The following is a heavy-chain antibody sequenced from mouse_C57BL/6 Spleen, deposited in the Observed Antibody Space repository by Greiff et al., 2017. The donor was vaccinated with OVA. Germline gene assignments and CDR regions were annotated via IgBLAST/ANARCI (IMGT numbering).Heavy chain of an antibody. CDR1: GYTFTSYW. J-gene: IGHJ2*01. CDR2: IDPSDSYT. V-gene: IGHV1-59*01. Sequence: VQLQQSGAELVRPGTSVKLSCKASGYTFTSYWMHWVKQRPGQGLEWIGVIDPSDSYTNYNQKFKGKATLTVDTSSSTAYMQLSSLTSEDSAVYYCARGSYGNYVYYFDYWGQGTTLTVSS. D-gene: IGHD2-1*01. CDR3: ARGSYGNYVYYFDY.